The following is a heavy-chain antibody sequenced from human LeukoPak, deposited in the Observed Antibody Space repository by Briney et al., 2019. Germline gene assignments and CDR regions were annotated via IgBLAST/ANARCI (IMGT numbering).Heavy chain of an antibody. Sequence: GGSLRLSCSASGFTFRNYVMHWVRQAPGKGLEDVSTISNNGGNTYYADSVKGRFTISRDNSKNTLYLQMSSLRVEDTAVYYCAKRYGSGSLYYFDYWGQGTLVTVSS. CDR1: GFTFRNYV. CDR2: ISNNGGNT. CDR3: AKRYGSGSLYYFDY. J-gene: IGHJ4*02. D-gene: IGHD3-10*01. V-gene: IGHV3-64*04.